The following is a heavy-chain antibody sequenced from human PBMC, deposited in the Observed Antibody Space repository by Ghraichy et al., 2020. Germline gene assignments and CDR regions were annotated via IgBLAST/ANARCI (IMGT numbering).Heavy chain of an antibody. Sequence: SQTLSLTCTVSGGSISSSSYYWGWIRQPPGKGLEWIGSIYYSGSTYYNPSLKSRVTISVDTSKNQFSLKLSSVTAADTAVYYCARGYFYDSSGYYLHFQHWGQGTLVTVSS. D-gene: IGHD3-22*01. CDR1: GGSISSSSYY. J-gene: IGHJ1*01. V-gene: IGHV4-39*01. CDR3: ARGYFYDSSGYYLHFQH. CDR2: IYYSGST.